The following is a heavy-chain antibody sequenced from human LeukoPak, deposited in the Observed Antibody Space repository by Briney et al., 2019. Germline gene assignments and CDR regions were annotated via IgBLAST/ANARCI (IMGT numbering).Heavy chain of an antibody. CDR1: GGSFSVYY. V-gene: IGHV4-34*01. CDR2: INHSGST. CDR3: ALANSSSWYFDY. D-gene: IGHD6-13*01. J-gene: IGHJ4*02. Sequence: SETLSLTCAVYGGSFSVYYWSWIRQPPGKGLEWIGEINHSGSTNYNPSLKSRVTISVDTSKNQFSLKLSSVTAADTAVYYCALANSSSWYFDYWGQGTLVTVSS.